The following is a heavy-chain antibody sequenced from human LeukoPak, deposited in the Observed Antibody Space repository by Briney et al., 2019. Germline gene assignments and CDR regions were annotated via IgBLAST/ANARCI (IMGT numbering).Heavy chain of an antibody. V-gene: IGHV4-4*02. J-gene: IGHJ6*03. CDR3: ARVSWFPGTSYYYMDV. CDR2: IYRSGTT. CDR1: GGSISSSNW. D-gene: IGHD1-1*01. Sequence: PSETLSLTCAVSGGSISSSNWWSWVRQPPGKGLEWIGEIYRSGTTNYKPSLKSRVTISLDKSRNHFSLKLTSVTAADTAVYYCARVSWFPGTSYYYMDVWGKGTTVTVSS.